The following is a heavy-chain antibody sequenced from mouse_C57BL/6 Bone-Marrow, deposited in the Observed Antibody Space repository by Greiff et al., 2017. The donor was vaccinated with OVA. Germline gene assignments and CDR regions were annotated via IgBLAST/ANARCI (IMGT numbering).Heavy chain of an antibody. D-gene: IGHD3-2*02. CDR3: ARATLDSAGYWFAY. CDR2: IYLGNGYT. Sequence: VQLQQSGAELVRPGSSVKMSCKTSGYTFTSYGINWVKQRPGQGLEWIGYIYLGNGYTDYNEKFKGKATLTSDTSSSTAYMQLSRLTSEDSAIYFCARATLDSAGYWFAYWGQGTLVTVSA. CDR1: GYTFTSYG. V-gene: IGHV1-58*01. J-gene: IGHJ3*01.